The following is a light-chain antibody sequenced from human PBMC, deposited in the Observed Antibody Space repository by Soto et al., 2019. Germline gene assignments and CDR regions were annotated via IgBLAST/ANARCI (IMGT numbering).Light chain of an antibody. CDR1: QGISNE. CDR3: VLDYNYPQT. Sequence: ASQMTQAPFSLSASVGDRVTITCRASQGISNELGWYQQKPGKAPKVLIYAASNLQSGVPSRFSGSGSGTDFTLTISILQSEDFATYYFVLDYNYPQTFGQGTKVDIK. J-gene: IGKJ1*01. V-gene: IGKV1-6*01. CDR2: AAS.